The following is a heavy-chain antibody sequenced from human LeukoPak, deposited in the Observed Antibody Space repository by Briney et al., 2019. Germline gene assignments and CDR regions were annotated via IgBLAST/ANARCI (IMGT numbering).Heavy chain of an antibody. J-gene: IGHJ4*02. D-gene: IGHD3-22*01. Sequence: PGRSLRLSCAASGFTFSSYGMHWVRQAPGKGLEWVAVVWYDGRNKFYADSLKGRFTISRDNSKNTLYLQMNSLRAEDTAVYYCARARNDYDTSSFSALDYWGQGTLVTVSS. CDR3: ARARNDYDTSSFSALDY. CDR1: GFTFSSYG. CDR2: VWYDGRNK. V-gene: IGHV3-33*01.